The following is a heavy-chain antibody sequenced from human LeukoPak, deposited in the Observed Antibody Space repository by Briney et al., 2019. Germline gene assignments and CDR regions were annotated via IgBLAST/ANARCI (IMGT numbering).Heavy chain of an antibody. CDR3: AREGNWYYFDY. CDR1: GGTFSSYA. Sequence: ASVKVSRKASGGTFSSYAISWVRQAPGQGLEWMGGIIPIFGTANYAQKFQGRVTITADESTSTAYMELSSLRSEDTAVYYCAREGNWYYFDYWGQGTLVTVSS. CDR2: IIPIFGTA. V-gene: IGHV1-69*13. J-gene: IGHJ4*02. D-gene: IGHD1-20*01.